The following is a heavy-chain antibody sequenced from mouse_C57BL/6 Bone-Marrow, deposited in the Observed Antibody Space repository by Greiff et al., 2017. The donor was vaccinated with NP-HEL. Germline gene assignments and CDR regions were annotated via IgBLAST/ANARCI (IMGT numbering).Heavy chain of an antibody. D-gene: IGHD2-14*01. Sequence: EVKLQESGAELVRPGASVKLSCTASGFNIKDYYMHWVKQRPEQGLEWIGRIDPEDGDTEYAPKFQGKATMTADTSSNTAYLQLSSLTSEDTAVYYCARRYDGYYYAMDYWGQGTSVTVSS. J-gene: IGHJ4*01. CDR1: GFNIKDYY. V-gene: IGHV14-1*01. CDR3: ARRYDGYYYAMDY. CDR2: IDPEDGDT.